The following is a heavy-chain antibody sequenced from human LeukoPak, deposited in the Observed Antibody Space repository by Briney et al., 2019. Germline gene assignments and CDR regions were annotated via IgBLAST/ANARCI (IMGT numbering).Heavy chain of an antibody. D-gene: IGHD6-6*01. CDR3: AKDPFRSGSSSVDWFDP. J-gene: IGHJ5*02. V-gene: IGHV3-23*01. CDR2: ISGSGGST. CDR1: GFTFSSYG. Sequence: GGTLRLSCAASGFTFSSYGMSWVRQAPGKGLEWVSAISGSGGSTYYADSVKGRFTISRDNSKNTLSLQMNSLRTEDTAIYYCAKDPFRSGSSSVDWFDPWGQGTLVTVSS.